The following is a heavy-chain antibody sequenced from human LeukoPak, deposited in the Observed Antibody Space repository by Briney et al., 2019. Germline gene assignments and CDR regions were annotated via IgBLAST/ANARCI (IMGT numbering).Heavy chain of an antibody. J-gene: IGHJ4*02. CDR3: ARVVVYSNYAQDY. Sequence: GGSLRLSCAASGFTLSSYSMNWVRQAPGKGLEWVSSISSSSSYIYYADSVKGRFTISRDKAKNSLYLQMNSLRAEDTAVYYCARVVVYSNYAQDYWGQGTLVTDSS. CDR2: ISSSSSYI. CDR1: GFTLSSYS. D-gene: IGHD4-11*01. V-gene: IGHV3-21*01.